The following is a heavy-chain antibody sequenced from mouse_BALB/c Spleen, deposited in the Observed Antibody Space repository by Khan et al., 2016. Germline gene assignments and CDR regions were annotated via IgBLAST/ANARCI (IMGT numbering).Heavy chain of an antibody. CDR2: ISYSGST. D-gene: IGHD2-2*01. CDR1: GYSITSDYA. Sequence: EVQLQESGPGLVKPSQSLSLTCTVTGYSITSDYAWNWIRQFPGNKLEWMGYISYSGSTSYNPSLKSRISITRDTSKNQFFLQLNSVTTEDTATXYSAIWLRHRNWFAYWGQGTLVTVSA. J-gene: IGHJ3*01. V-gene: IGHV3-2*02. CDR3: AIWLRHRNWFAY.